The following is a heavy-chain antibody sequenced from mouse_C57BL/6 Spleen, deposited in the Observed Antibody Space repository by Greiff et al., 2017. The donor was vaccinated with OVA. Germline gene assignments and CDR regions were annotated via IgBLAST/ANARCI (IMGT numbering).Heavy chain of an antibody. CDR2: INYDGSST. V-gene: IGHV5-16*01. J-gene: IGHJ1*03. Sequence: EVQVVESEGGLVQPGRSMKLSCTASGFTFSDYYMAWVRQVPEKGLEWVANINYDGSSTYYLDSLKSRFIISRDNAKNILYLQMSSLKSEDTATYYCARSSPYWYFDVWGTGTTVTVSS. CDR1: GFTFSDYY. CDR3: ARSSPYWYFDV.